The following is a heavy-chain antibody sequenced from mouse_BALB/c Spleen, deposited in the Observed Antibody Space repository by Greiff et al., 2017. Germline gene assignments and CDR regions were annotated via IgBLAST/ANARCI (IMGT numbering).Heavy chain of an antibody. J-gene: IGHJ4*01. V-gene: IGHV1-9*01. CDR2: ILPGSGST. Sequence: VKLMESGAELMKPGASVKISCKATGYTFSSYWIEWVKQRPGHGLEWIGEILPGSGSTNYNEKFKGKATFTADTSSNTAYMQLSSLTSEDSAVYYCARLPLRGSSYYYAMDYWGQGTSVTVSS. D-gene: IGHD1-1*01. CDR3: ARLPLRGSSYYYAMDY. CDR1: GYTFSSYW.